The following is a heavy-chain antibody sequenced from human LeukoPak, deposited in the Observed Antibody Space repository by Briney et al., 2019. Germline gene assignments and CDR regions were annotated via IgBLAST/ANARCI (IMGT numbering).Heavy chain of an antibody. V-gene: IGHV3-30*18. CDR2: ISYDGSNK. Sequence: GGSLRLSCAAFGFTFSSYGMHWVRQAPGKGLEWVAVISYDGSNKYYADSVKGRFTISRDNSKNTLYLQMNSLRAEDTAVYYCAKAPGGATGLSYYFDYWGQGTLVTVSS. D-gene: IGHD3-16*02. CDR3: AKAPGGATGLSYYFDY. J-gene: IGHJ4*02. CDR1: GFTFSSYG.